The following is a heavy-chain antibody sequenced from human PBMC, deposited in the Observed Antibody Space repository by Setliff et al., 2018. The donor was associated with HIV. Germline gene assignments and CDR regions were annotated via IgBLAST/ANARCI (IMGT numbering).Heavy chain of an antibody. Sequence: NPSETLSLTCAVSGYSISSGYYWAWIRQSPGKGLDWIGSIHHSGTTYYNPSLKSRVTISVDTTTNQVSLQVNSVTAVDTAVYYCARQGAVTGHSFDSWGPGALVTVSS. J-gene: IGHJ5*01. D-gene: IGHD6-19*01. CDR1: GYSISSGYY. V-gene: IGHV4-38-2*01. CDR2: IHHSGTT. CDR3: ARQGAVTGHSFDS.